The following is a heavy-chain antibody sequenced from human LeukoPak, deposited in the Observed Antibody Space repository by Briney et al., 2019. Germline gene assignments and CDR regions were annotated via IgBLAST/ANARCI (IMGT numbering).Heavy chain of an antibody. V-gene: IGHV3-30*04. J-gene: IGHJ5*02. D-gene: IGHD4-17*01. CDR2: ISYDGSNK. CDR3: ARPPYGDYVTWFDP. Sequence: GGSLRLSCAASGFTFSSYAMHWVRQAPGKGLEWVAVISYDGSNKYYADSVKGRFTISRDNSKNTQYLQMNSLRAEDTAVYYCARPPYGDYVTWFDPWGQGTLVTVSS. CDR1: GFTFSSYA.